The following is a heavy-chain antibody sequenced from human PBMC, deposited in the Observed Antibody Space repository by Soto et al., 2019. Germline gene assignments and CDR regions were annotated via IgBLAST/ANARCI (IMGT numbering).Heavy chain of an antibody. J-gene: IGHJ4*02. CDR1: GGSISSYY. D-gene: IGHD2-2*01. V-gene: IGHV4-59*01. CDR2: IYYSGST. Sequence: SETLSLTCTVSGGSISSYYWSWIRQPPGKGLEWIGYIYYSGSTNYNPSLKSRVTISADTSKNQFSLKLSSVTAADTAVYYCARHYCSSTSCAGLYFDYWGQGTLVTVSS. CDR3: ARHYCSSTSCAGLYFDY.